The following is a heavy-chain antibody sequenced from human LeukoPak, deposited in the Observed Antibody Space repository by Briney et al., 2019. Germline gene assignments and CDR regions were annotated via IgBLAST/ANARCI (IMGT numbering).Heavy chain of an antibody. D-gene: IGHD3-10*01. CDR3: ARYGSGSYFYYFDY. Sequence: SQTLSLTCTVSGGSISSGDYCWSWIRQPPGKGLEWIGYIYYSGSTYYNPSLKSRVTISVDTSKNQFSLKLSSVTAADTAVYYCARYGSGSYFYYFDYWGQGTLVTVSS. CDR2: IYYSGST. J-gene: IGHJ4*02. V-gene: IGHV4-30-4*01. CDR1: GGSISSGDYC.